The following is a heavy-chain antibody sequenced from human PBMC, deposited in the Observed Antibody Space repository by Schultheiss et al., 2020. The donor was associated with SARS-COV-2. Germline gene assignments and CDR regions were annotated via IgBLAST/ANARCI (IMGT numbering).Heavy chain of an antibody. J-gene: IGHJ6*02. CDR1: GYTFTSYA. CDR3: ARVNCSGGSCYSVYYYYGMDV. D-gene: IGHD2-15*01. V-gene: IGHV1-3*01. CDR2: ISAYNGNT. Sequence: ASVKVSCKASGYTFTSYAMHWVRQAPGQRLEWMGWISAYNGNTNYAQKFQGRVTITADKSTSTAYMELSSLRSEDTAVYYCARVNCSGGSCYSVYYYYGMDVWGQGTTVTVSS.